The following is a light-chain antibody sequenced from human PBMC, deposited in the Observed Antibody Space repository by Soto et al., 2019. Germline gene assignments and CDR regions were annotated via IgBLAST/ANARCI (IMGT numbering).Light chain of an antibody. Sequence: EIVLTQSPGTLSMAPGERATLSCRASQSFSSTYLAWYQQKPGQAPRLRIYGASSRATGVPDRFSGSGSGTDLTLTISRLEPEDFAVYYCQHYGSSFPGTFGQGTRVDIK. CDR2: GAS. CDR1: QSFSSTY. V-gene: IGKV3-20*01. CDR3: QHYGSSFPGT. J-gene: IGKJ1*01.